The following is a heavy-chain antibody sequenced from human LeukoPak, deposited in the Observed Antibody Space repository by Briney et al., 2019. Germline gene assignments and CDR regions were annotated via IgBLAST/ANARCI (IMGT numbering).Heavy chain of an antibody. J-gene: IGHJ4*02. CDR1: GFAFNNAW. Sequence: GGSLRLSCAASGFAFNNAWMTWVRQAPGKGREWVGRIRGKTDGETTDYTAPVQDRFTISRDDLKDTLYLQMNSLKTEDTAVYYCILAAAGPAYWGQGTLVTVSS. CDR2: IRGKTDGETT. D-gene: IGHD6-13*01. CDR3: ILAAAGPAY. V-gene: IGHV3-15*01.